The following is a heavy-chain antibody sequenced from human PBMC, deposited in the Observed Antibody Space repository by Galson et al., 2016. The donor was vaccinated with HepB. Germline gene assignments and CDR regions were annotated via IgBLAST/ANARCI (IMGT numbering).Heavy chain of an antibody. V-gene: IGHV3-21*01. CDR2: ISSGGTYT. CDR3: ARGPSDSDFGSYFDS. CDR1: GFTFSRYS. J-gene: IGHJ5*01. Sequence: SLRLSCAASGFTFSRYSMNWVRQAPGRGLEWVASISSGGTYTSYVDSVKGRFTVSRDNAKNSLYLQMNSLRAEDTAVYFCARGPSDSDFGSYFDSWGQGALVTVSS. D-gene: IGHD3-3*01.